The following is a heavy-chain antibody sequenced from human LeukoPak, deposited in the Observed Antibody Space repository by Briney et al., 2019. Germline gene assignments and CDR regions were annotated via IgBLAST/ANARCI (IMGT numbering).Heavy chain of an antibody. Sequence: PSQTLSLTCTVSGGSISSGSYYWSWIRQPAGKGLEWIGRIYTSGSTNYNPSLKSRVTISVDTSKNQFSLKLSSVTAADTAVYYCARRASGCSFFDYWGQGTLVTVSS. D-gene: IGHD3-22*01. CDR1: GGSISSGSYY. J-gene: IGHJ4*02. CDR3: ARRASGCSFFDY. CDR2: IYTSGST. V-gene: IGHV4-61*02.